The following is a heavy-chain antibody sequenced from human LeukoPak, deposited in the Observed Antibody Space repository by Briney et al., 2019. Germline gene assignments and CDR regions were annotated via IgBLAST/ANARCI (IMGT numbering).Heavy chain of an antibody. CDR2: INPNSGGT. Sequence: ASVKVSCKASGYTFTGYYMHWVRQAPGQGLEWMGRINPNSGGTTYAQKFQGRVNMTRDTSISTAYMELSRLRSDDTAVYYCARDFGDYYDSSGYDPDYWGQGTLVTVSS. CDR3: ARDFGDYYDSSGYDPDY. V-gene: IGHV1-2*06. CDR1: GYTFTGYY. D-gene: IGHD3-22*01. J-gene: IGHJ4*02.